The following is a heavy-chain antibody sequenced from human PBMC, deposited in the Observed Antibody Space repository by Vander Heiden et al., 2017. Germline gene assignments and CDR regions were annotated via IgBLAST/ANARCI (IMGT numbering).Heavy chain of an antibody. D-gene: IGHD6-13*01. V-gene: IGHV4-39*01. J-gene: IGHJ5*02. CDR2: IYYSGIT. Sequence: QLQLHESVPRLLKASETLSLTCTVSAASITNDGSNWGWVRQSPGKGLEYIGTIYYSGITNYSPSLRSRVAMSVDTSKSQFSLKVTSVTAADTAVYFCARHRTAAEIDLWGQGTLVTVSS. CDR1: AASITNDGSN. CDR3: ARHRTAAEIDL.